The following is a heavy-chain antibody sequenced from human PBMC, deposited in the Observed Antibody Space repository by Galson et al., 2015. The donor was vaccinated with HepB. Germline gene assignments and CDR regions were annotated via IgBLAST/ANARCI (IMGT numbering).Heavy chain of an antibody. J-gene: IGHJ5*02. V-gene: IGHV3-23*01. CDR2: ISGSGGST. CDR3: AKDRGIVVVTAKLDP. Sequence: SLRLSCAASGFTFSSYAMSWVRQAPGKGLEWVSAISGSGGSTYYADSVKGRFTISRDNSKNTLYLQMNSLRAEDTAVYYCAKDRGIVVVTAKLDPWGQGTLVTVSS. D-gene: IGHD2-21*02. CDR1: GFTFSSYA.